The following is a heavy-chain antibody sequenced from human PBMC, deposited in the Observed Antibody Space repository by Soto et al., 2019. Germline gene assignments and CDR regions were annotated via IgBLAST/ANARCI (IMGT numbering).Heavy chain of an antibody. CDR1: GYTFTSYY. Sequence: ASVKVSCKASGYTFTSYYMHWVRQAPGQGLEWMGIINPSGGSTSYAQKFQGRVTMTRDTSTSTVSMELSSLRSGDTAVYYCARDPGNPRAFDYWGQGPLVTVSP. D-gene: IGHD1-1*01. CDR2: INPSGGST. J-gene: IGHJ4*02. V-gene: IGHV1-46*01. CDR3: ARDPGNPRAFDY.